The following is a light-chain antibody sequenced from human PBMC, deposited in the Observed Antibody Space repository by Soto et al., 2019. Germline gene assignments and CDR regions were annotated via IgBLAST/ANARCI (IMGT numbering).Light chain of an antibody. V-gene: IGKV1-8*01. CDR3: QQYYSYPRT. CDR1: QGISSY. CDR2: AAS. Sequence: AIRMTQSPSSFSASTGDRVTITCRASQGISSYLAWYQQKPGKAPKLLIYAASTLQSGVPSRFSGSGSGTDFTPPIRCLQSEDFATYYCQQYYSYPRTFGQGTKVEIK. J-gene: IGKJ1*01.